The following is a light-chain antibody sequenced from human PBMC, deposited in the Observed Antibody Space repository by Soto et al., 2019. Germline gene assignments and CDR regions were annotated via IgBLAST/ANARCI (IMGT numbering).Light chain of an antibody. Sequence: QSVLTQPASVSGSPGQSITISCTGTSSDVGAYNYVSWYQQHPDKVPQLIIYEVSNRPSGASYLFAGSKSGTTASLTIAVLQDEDEADYYCTSYTSSSTVLFGGGTKLTVL. J-gene: IGLJ2*01. CDR2: EVS. V-gene: IGLV2-14*03. CDR3: TSYTSSSTVL. CDR1: SSDVGAYNY.